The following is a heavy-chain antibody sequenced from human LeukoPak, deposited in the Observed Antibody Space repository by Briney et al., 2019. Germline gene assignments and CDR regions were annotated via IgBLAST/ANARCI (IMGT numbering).Heavy chain of an antibody. D-gene: IGHD5-18*01. CDR3: ARGDTAMSDAFDI. J-gene: IGHJ3*02. Sequence: KPSETLSLTCAVYGGSFSGYYWSWIRQPPGKGLEWIGEINHSGSTNYNPSLKSRVTISVDTSKNQFSLKLSSVTAAGTAVYYCARGDTAMSDAFDIWGQGTMVTVSS. CDR2: INHSGST. V-gene: IGHV4-34*01. CDR1: GGSFSGYY.